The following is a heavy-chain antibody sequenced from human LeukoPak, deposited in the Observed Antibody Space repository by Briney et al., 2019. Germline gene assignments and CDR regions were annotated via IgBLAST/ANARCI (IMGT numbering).Heavy chain of an antibody. CDR2: IIPIFGTA. V-gene: IGHV1-69*06. CDR3: AREDKGAFDI. Sequence: ASVKVSCKASGGTFSSYAISWVRQAPGQGLEWMGGIIPIFGTANYAQQFQGRVTITADKSTSTAYMELSSLRSEDTVVYYCAREDKGAFDIWGQGTMVTVSS. J-gene: IGHJ3*02. CDR1: GGTFSSYA.